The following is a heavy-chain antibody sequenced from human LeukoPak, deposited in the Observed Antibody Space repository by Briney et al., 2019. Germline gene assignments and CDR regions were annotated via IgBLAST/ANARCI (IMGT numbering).Heavy chain of an antibody. V-gene: IGHV3-15*01. CDR2: IKSKTDGGTT. D-gene: IGHD3-22*01. Sequence: GGSLRLSCAASGFTFSSYWMSWVRQAPGKGLEWVGRIKSKTDGGTTDYAAPVKGRFTISRDDSKNTLYLQMNSLKTEDTAVYYCTTEYYYDSSGYLPTFDYWGQGTLVTVSS. CDR3: TTEYYYDSSGYLPTFDY. CDR1: GFTFSSYW. J-gene: IGHJ4*02.